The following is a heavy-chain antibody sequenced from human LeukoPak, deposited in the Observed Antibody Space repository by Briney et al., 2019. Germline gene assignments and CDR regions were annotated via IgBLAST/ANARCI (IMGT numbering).Heavy chain of an antibody. CDR1: GGTFSSYA. V-gene: IGHV1-69*06. CDR2: IIPIFGTA. CDR3: AREEPYGSGSYFLGAHFDY. Sequence: SVKVSCKASGGTFSSYAVSWVRQAPGQGLEWMGGIIPIFGTANYAQKFQGRVTITADKSTSTAYMELSSLRSEDTAVYYCAREEPYGSGSYFLGAHFDYWGQGTLVTVSS. D-gene: IGHD3-10*01. J-gene: IGHJ4*02.